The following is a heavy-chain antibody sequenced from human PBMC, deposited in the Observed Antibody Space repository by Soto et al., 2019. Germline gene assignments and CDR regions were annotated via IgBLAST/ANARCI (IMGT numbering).Heavy chain of an antibody. J-gene: IGHJ5*01. CDR1: GGSIDSSSYY. V-gene: IGHV4-39*01. CDR2: FWYSGTA. Sequence: SETLSLTCTVSGGSIDSSSYYWAWIRQPPGQGLEWIGNFWYSGTAYYNPSLKSRVTISIDTSKNQFSLKLSSATAADTAVYYCAIAVYSGTWALDSWGRGTLVTVSS. CDR3: AIAVYSGTWALDS. D-gene: IGHD1-26*01.